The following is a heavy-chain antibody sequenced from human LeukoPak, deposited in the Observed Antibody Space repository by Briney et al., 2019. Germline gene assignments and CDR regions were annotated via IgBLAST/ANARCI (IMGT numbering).Heavy chain of an antibody. J-gene: IGHJ6*03. V-gene: IGHV4-59*11. CDR1: GDSTSSHY. CDR2: IHYSGST. CDR3: ARERSHFWYMDV. D-gene: IGHD3-10*01. Sequence: AETLSLTCTVSGDSTSSHYWSWIRQSPGKGLDGLGFIHYSGSTDYNPSLSSRVSISIDTSKNQFTLNLRSVNAADSAIYYCARERSHFWYMDVWGKGTTVTVSS.